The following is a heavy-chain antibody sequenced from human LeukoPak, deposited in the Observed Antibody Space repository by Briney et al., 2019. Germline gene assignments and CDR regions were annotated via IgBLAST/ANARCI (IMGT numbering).Heavy chain of an antibody. CDR1: GFTFSSYW. CDR3: ARDFDDFWSGYYRPFYYFDY. J-gene: IGHJ4*02. Sequence: GGSLRLSCAASGFTFSSYWMGWVRQAPGKGLEWVANIKQDGSEKYYVDSVKGRFTISRDNAKNSLYLQMNSLRAGDTAVYYCARDFDDFWSGYYRPFYYFDYWGQGTLVTVSS. V-gene: IGHV3-7*01. CDR2: IKQDGSEK. D-gene: IGHD3-3*01.